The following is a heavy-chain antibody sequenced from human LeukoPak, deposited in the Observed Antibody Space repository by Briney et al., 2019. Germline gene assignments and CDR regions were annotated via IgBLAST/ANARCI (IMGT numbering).Heavy chain of an antibody. CDR2: IYYSGST. D-gene: IGHD4-17*01. J-gene: IGHJ3*02. Sequence: KPSETLSLTCTVSGGSISSYYWSWIRQPPGKGLEWIGYIYYSGSTNYNPSLKSRVTISVDTSKNQFSLKLSSVTAADTAVYYCARDRGKNTVTTFVGYAFDIWGQGTMVTVSS. V-gene: IGHV4-59*01. CDR3: ARDRGKNTVTTFVGYAFDI. CDR1: GGSISSYY.